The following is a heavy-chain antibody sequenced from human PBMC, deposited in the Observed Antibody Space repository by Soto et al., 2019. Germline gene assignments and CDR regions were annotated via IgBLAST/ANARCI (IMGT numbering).Heavy chain of an antibody. Sequence: SETLSLTCAVSGYSISSGYYWGWIRQPPGKGLEWIGSIYHSGSTYYNPSLRSRVTISVDTSKNQFSLKLSSVTAADTAVYYCARVRDDAFDIWGQGTMVTVSS. V-gene: IGHV4-38-2*01. J-gene: IGHJ3*02. CDR1: GYSISSGYY. CDR3: ARVRDDAFDI. CDR2: IYHSGST.